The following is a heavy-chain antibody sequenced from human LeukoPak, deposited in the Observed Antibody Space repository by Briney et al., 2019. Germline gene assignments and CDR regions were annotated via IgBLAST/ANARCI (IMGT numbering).Heavy chain of an antibody. D-gene: IGHD6-19*01. J-gene: IGHJ4*02. CDR2: IYYSGST. Sequence: SETLSLTCTVSGGSISSYYWSWIRQPPGKGLEWIGCIYYSGSTNYNPSLKSRVTISVDTSKNQFSLKLSSVTAADTAVYYCARHVTVADHFDYWGQGTLVTVSS. CDR3: ARHVTVADHFDY. V-gene: IGHV4-59*08. CDR1: GGSISSYY.